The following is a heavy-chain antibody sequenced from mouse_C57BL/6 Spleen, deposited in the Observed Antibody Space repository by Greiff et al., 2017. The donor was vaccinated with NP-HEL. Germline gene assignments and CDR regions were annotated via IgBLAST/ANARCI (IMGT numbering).Heavy chain of an antibody. J-gene: IGHJ2*01. CDR2: VHPNSGST. Sequence: QVQLQQPGAELVKPGASVKLSCKASGYTFTSYWMHWVKQRPGQGLEWIGMVHPNSGSTNYNEKFKSKATLTVDKSSSTAYMQLSSLTSEDSAVYYCARLWPSYYGSSYFDYWGQGTTLTVSS. CDR1: GYTFTSYW. D-gene: IGHD1-1*01. CDR3: ARLWPSYYGSSYFDY. V-gene: IGHV1-64*01.